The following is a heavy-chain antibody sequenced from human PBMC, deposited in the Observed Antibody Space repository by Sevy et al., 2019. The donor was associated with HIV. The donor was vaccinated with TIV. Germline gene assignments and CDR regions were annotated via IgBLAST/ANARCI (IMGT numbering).Heavy chain of an antibody. CDR1: GYTLNDYG. Sequence: ASVKVSCKASGYTLNDYGISWVRQAPGQGLAWIGWVTTYKDSTNYGQNFQGRVTLTTDTSTNTAYMELRSLRSDDTAVYYCARVDPYYEFGDVWGQGTTVTVSS. V-gene: IGHV1-18*01. J-gene: IGHJ6*02. CDR3: ARVDPYYEFGDV. CDR2: VTTYKDST. D-gene: IGHD3-3*01.